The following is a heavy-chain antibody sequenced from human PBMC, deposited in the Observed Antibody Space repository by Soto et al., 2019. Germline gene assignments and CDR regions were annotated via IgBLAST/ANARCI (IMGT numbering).Heavy chain of an antibody. CDR2: IIPIFGTA. CDR1: GGTFSSYA. V-gene: IGHV1-69*13. Sequence: GASVKVSCKASGGTFSSYAISWVRQAPGQGLEWMGGIIPIFGTANYAQKFQGRVTITADESMSTAYMELSSLRSEDTAVYYCATLPRITGTIGYYYGMDVWGQGTTVTVSS. J-gene: IGHJ6*02. D-gene: IGHD1-7*01. CDR3: ATLPRITGTIGYYYGMDV.